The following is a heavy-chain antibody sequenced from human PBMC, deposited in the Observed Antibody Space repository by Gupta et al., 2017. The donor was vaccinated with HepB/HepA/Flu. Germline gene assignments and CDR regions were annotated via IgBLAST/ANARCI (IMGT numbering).Heavy chain of an antibody. D-gene: IGHD2-2*02. V-gene: IGHV1-69*06. CDR1: GGTFSSYA. Sequence: QVQLVQSGAEVKKPGSSVKVSCKASGGTFSSYAISWVRQAPGQGLEWMGGIIPIFGTANYAQKFQGRVTITADKSTSTAYMELSSLRSEDTAVYYCARGYCSSTSCYISAEYFQHWGQGTLVTVSS. CDR3: ARGYCSSTSCYISAEYFQH. J-gene: IGHJ1*01. CDR2: IIPIFGTA.